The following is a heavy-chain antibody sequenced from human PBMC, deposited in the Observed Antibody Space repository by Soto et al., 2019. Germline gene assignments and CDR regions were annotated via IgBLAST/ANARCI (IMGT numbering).Heavy chain of an antibody. CDR3: ARLLRGVIITPGIGWFDT. CDR2: IYPGDSDT. CDR1: GYSFTGYW. Sequence: GESLKISCKGSGYSFTGYWIGWVRQMPGKGLEWMGIIYPGDSDTRYSPSFQGQVTISADKSISTAYLQWSSLKASDTAMYYCARLLRGVIITPGIGWFDTWGQGTLVTVSS. V-gene: IGHV5-51*03. D-gene: IGHD3-10*01. J-gene: IGHJ5*02.